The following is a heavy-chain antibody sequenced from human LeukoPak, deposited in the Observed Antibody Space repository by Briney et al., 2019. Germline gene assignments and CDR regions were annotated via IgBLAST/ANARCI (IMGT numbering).Heavy chain of an antibody. J-gene: IGHJ5*02. CDR1: GYTFTDYY. CDR2: INPNSGGT. Sequence: ASVTVSCKASGYTFTDYYMHWVRQAPGQGLEWMGWINPNSGGTNYAQKFQGRVTMTRDTSISTAYMELSRLRSDDTAVYYCARPRVGATNNNWFDPWGQGTLVTVSS. V-gene: IGHV1-2*02. CDR3: ARPRVGATNNNWFDP. D-gene: IGHD1-26*01.